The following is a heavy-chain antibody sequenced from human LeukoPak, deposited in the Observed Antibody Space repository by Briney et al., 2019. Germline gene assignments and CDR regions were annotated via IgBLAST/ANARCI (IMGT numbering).Heavy chain of an antibody. CDR1: GGSISSYY. CDR3: ARDHDSSGYIDY. CDR2: IYYSGST. Sequence: SETLSLTCTVSGGSISSYYWSWIRQPPGKGLEWIGYIYYSGSTNYNPSLKSRVTISVDTSKNQFSLKLSSVTAADTAVYYCARDHDSSGYIDYWGQGTLVTVSS. D-gene: IGHD3-22*01. J-gene: IGHJ4*02. V-gene: IGHV4-59*01.